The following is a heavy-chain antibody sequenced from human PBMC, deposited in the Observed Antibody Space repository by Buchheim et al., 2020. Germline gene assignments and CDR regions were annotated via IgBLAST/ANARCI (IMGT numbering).Heavy chain of an antibody. CDR3: ARGDDL. V-gene: IGHV1-69*06. CDR2: IIPVFGTL. Sequence: QLVQSGAEVKRPGSSVKVSCRASGGTFSSAVIGWVRHAPGHGLEWMGGIIPVFGTLNYAQKFQGRLSIAAARSTSTVYMGLSSLTSDDTAVYFCARGDDLWGRGTL. CDR1: GGTFSSAV. J-gene: IGHJ2*01. D-gene: IGHD3-16*01.